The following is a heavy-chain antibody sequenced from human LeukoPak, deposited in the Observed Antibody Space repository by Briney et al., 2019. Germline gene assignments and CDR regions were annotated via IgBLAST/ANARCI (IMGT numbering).Heavy chain of an antibody. CDR2: INPDSGDT. J-gene: IGHJ4*02. Sequence: ASVNVSCKDSGYIFTGYYIHGLPQAPAQGLEWMGRINPDSGDTIFAQRFQGRVTLIRDTSITTAYKEVSRLRPDDTAVYFCARDRGWLSTSWDTGYWGQGTQVTVSS. CDR1: GYIFTGYY. D-gene: IGHD6-13*01. V-gene: IGHV1-2*06. CDR3: ARDRGWLSTSWDTGY.